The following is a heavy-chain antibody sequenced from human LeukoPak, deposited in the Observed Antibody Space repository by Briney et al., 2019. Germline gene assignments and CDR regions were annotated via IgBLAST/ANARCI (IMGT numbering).Heavy chain of an antibody. Sequence: SGGALRLSCAASGFTFSSYAMSWVRQAPGKGLEWVSAISGSGGSTYYADSVKGRFTISRGNSKNTLYLQMNSLRAENTAVYYGAKPYGDYKHYRGQGTLVTVSS. V-gene: IGHV3-23*01. J-gene: IGHJ4*02. CDR1: GFTFSSYA. CDR3: AKPYGDYKHY. D-gene: IGHD4-17*01. CDR2: ISGSGGST.